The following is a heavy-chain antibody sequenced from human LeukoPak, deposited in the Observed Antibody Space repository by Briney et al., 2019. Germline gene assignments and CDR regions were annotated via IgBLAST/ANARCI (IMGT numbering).Heavy chain of an antibody. CDR2: ISYIDVET. CDR3: AKRTRDGFNTPIDF. D-gene: IGHD5-24*01. V-gene: IGHV3-23*01. CDR1: GFTLSNYA. J-gene: IGHJ4*02. Sequence: PGRSLRLSCAASGFTLSNYAMNWVRQAPGKGLEWVSGISYIDVETYYADSVKGRFTISSDNSMNTLYLQMNSLTVEDTAVYYCAKRTRDGFNTPIDFWGQGTLVTVS.